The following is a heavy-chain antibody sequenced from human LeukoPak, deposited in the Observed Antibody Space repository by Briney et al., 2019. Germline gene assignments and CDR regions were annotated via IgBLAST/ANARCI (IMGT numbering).Heavy chain of an antibody. Sequence: SETLSLTCTVSGGSISSSSYYWGWIRQPPGKGLEWIGSIYYSGSTYYNPSLKSRVTISVDTSKNQFSLKLSSVTAADTAVYYCARLVTYSARNGAYYYYYGMDVWGQGTTVTVSS. CDR2: IYYSGST. V-gene: IGHV4-39*01. CDR3: ARLVTYSARNGAYYYYYGMDV. CDR1: GGSISSSSYY. J-gene: IGHJ6*02. D-gene: IGHD2-15*01.